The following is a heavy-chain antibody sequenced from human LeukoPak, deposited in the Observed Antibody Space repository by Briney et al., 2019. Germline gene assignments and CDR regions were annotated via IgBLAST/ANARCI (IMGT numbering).Heavy chain of an antibody. CDR1: GGSISSGSYY. J-gene: IGHJ5*02. CDR3: ARGFNWFDP. V-gene: IGHV4-61*02. CDR2: IYTSGST. Sequence: PSQTLSLTCTVSGGSISSGSYYWSWIRQPAGKGLERIGRIYTSGSTNYNPSLKSRVTISVDTSKNQFSLKLSSVTAADTAVYYCARGFNWFDPWGQGTLVTVSS.